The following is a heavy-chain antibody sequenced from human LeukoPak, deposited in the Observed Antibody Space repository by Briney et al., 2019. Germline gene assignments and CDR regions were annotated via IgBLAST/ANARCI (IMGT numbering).Heavy chain of an antibody. CDR3: ARVGNLRVGADDAFDI. Sequence: PGGSLRLSCETSGFTFSSYEMNWVRQGPGKGLEWVSFITSSGSAIYYADSVRGRFTVSRDNAKNSLTLQMNSLRAEDTAVYFCARVGNLRVGADDAFDIWGQGTLVSVSS. CDR2: ITSSGSAI. J-gene: IGHJ3*02. CDR1: GFTFSSYE. V-gene: IGHV3-48*03. D-gene: IGHD1-26*01.